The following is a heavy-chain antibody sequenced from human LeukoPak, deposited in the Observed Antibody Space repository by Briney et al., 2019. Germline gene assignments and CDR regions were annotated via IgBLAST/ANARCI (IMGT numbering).Heavy chain of an antibody. CDR3: ARGSRVTTRLDAFDI. CDR2: IYSGGSI. J-gene: IGHJ3*02. Sequence: GGSLRLSCAASGFTVSTNHMSWVRQAPGKGLEWVSTIYSGGSIYYADSVKGRFTISRDNSKNTLYLQMNSLRVEDTAVYYCARGSRVTTRLDAFDIWGQGTMVTVSS. V-gene: IGHV3-53*01. D-gene: IGHD4-17*01. CDR1: GFTVSTNH.